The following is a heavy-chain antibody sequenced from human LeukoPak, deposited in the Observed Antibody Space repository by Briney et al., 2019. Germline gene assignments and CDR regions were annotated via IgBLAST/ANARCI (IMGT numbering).Heavy chain of an antibody. V-gene: IGHV3-30*02. CDR2: IRYDGSND. CDR3: AKDLFTEWLPMDV. D-gene: IGHD3-3*01. Sequence: GGSLRLXCAASGFTCSSYAMSWVRQAPGKGLESVAFIRYDGSNDYYADSVRGRFSISRDNSKNTLYLQMSSLTPEDTAVYYCAKDLFTEWLPMDVWGKGTTVTVSS. CDR1: GFTCSSYA. J-gene: IGHJ6*03.